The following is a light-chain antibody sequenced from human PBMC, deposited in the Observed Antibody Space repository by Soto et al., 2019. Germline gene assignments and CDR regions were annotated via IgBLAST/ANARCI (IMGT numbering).Light chain of an antibody. V-gene: IGKV1-5*01. Sequence: DIQMTQSPSSVSASVGDRVTITFRASQGISSWLAWYQQKPGEAPKLLIYDASALPRGVPSRFSGSGSGTKFTLTIASLQPDDFATYYCQQYNSYSRETFGQGTKVDIK. CDR1: QGISSW. J-gene: IGKJ1*01. CDR3: QQYNSYSRET. CDR2: DAS.